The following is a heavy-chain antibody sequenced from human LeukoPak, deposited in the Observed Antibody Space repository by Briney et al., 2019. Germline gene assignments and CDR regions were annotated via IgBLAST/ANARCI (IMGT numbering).Heavy chain of an antibody. CDR1: GGTFSSYA. D-gene: IGHD6-6*01. Sequence: ASVKVSCKASGGTFSSYAISWVRQAPGQGLEWMGRIIPIFGTANYAQKFQGRVTIIADKSTSTAYMELSSLRSEDTAVYYCAREEGSSALIDYWGQGTLVTVSS. V-gene: IGHV1-69*06. CDR3: AREEGSSALIDY. CDR2: IIPIFGTA. J-gene: IGHJ4*02.